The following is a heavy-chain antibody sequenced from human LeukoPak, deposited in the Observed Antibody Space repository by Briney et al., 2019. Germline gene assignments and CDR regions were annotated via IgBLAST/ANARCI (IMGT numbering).Heavy chain of an antibody. CDR3: AKDRYLYSSGWYSAFDI. CDR2: IYHSGST. D-gene: IGHD6-19*01. V-gene: IGHV4-38-2*02. Sequence: SETLSLTCTVPGHSINSGYYWGWIRQPPGKGLEWIGSIYHSGSTYYNPSLKSRVTISVDTSKNQFFLRLSSVTAADTAVYFCAKDRYLYSSGWYSAFDIWGQGTMVTVSS. CDR1: GHSINSGYY. J-gene: IGHJ3*02.